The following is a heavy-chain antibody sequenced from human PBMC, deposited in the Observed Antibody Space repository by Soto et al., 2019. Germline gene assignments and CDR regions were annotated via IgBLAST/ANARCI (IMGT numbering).Heavy chain of an antibody. Sequence: QVQLVQSGAEVKKPGASVKVSCKASGYTFTSYAMHWVRQAPGQRLEWMGWINAGNGNTKYSQKFQGRVTITRDTSASTAYMELSGLRSEDTAVYYCARIGYSGYDSGDDYWGQGTLVTVSS. V-gene: IGHV1-3*01. CDR1: GYTFTSYA. J-gene: IGHJ4*02. D-gene: IGHD5-12*01. CDR2: INAGNGNT. CDR3: ARIGYSGYDSGDDY.